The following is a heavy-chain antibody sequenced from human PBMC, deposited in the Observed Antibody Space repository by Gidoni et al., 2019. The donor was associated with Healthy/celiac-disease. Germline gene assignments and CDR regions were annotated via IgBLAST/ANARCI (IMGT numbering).Heavy chain of an antibody. J-gene: IGHJ4*02. V-gene: IGHV3-33*01. D-gene: IGHD2-21*01. CDR2: RWYDGSNK. Sequence: QVQLVESGGGVVQPGRSLRLSCAASGFTFSSYGMHWVRQAPGKGLEWVAVRWYDGSNKYYADSVKGRFTISRDNSKNTLYLQMNSLRAEDTAVYYCARDLGGGSYSDYWGQGTLVTVSS. CDR1: GFTFSSYG. CDR3: ARDLGGGSYSDY.